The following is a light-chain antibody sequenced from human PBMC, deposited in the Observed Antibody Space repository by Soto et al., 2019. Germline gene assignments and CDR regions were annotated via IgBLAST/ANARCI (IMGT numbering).Light chain of an antibody. V-gene: IGKV3-20*01. Sequence: EIVLTQSPGTLSLSPGERATLSCRASQSVSSNYLAWYQQKPGQAPRLLIYGASSRATGIPDRFSGSGSGTDFTLTISRLEPEDFGVYYCQQYGSSPWTFGQGTKVDI. CDR1: QSVSSNY. J-gene: IGKJ1*01. CDR2: GAS. CDR3: QQYGSSPWT.